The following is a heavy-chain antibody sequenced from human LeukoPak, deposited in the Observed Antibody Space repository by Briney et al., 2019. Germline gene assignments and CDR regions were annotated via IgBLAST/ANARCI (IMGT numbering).Heavy chain of an antibody. Sequence: GGSPRLSCAASGFTFSTYSMNWVRQAPGKGLEWVSSITGSSSFIYYADSVKGRFTISRDNVRNSLHLQMNSLRAEDTAVYYCAREGTWYYDSSGYRDAFDIWGQGTMVTVSS. CDR2: ITGSSSFI. CDR3: AREGTWYYDSSGYRDAFDI. CDR1: GFTFSTYS. J-gene: IGHJ3*02. D-gene: IGHD3-22*01. V-gene: IGHV3-21*01.